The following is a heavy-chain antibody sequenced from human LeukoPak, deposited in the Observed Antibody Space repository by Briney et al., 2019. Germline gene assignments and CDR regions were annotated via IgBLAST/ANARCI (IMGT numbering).Heavy chain of an antibody. V-gene: IGHV3-74*01. CDR3: ARMEVD. Sequence: GGSLRLSCAASGFTFSSSWMHWVRQVPGKGLVWVSRISSDGITTNYADSVKGRFTISRDNAKNTVYLQMNSLRAEDTAVYYCARMEVDWGQGTIVTVSS. CDR1: GFTFSSSW. CDR2: ISSDGITT. D-gene: IGHD3-3*01. J-gene: IGHJ3*01.